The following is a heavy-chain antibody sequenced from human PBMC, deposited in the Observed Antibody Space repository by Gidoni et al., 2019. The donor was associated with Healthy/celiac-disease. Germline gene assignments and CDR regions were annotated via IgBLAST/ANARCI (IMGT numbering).Heavy chain of an antibody. V-gene: IGHV4-39*01. CDR3: ASRQDILLPHYFDY. J-gene: IGHJ4*02. Sequence: QLQLQESGPGLVKPSETLSLTCTVSGGSIRSSSYYWGWIRQPPGKGLEWIGSIYYSGSTYYNPSLKSRVTISVDTSKNQFSLKLSSVTAADTAVYYCASRQDILLPHYFDYWGQGTLVTVSS. CDR2: IYYSGST. D-gene: IGHD3-9*01. CDR1: GGSIRSSSYY.